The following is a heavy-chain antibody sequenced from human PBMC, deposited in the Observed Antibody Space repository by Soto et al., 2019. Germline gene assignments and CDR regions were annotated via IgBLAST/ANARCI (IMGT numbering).Heavy chain of an antibody. J-gene: IGHJ4*02. D-gene: IGHD1-26*01. Sequence: PSETLSLTCTVSGGSITSFYWSWIRQPAGKGLEWIGRIYSSGTTNYNPSLKSRVTMSVDTSKNQVSLNLRSVTAADTAVYYCARDRIVGTSYFDYWGQGTLVTVSS. CDR3: ARDRIVGTSYFDY. V-gene: IGHV4-4*07. CDR1: GGSITSFY. CDR2: IYSSGTT.